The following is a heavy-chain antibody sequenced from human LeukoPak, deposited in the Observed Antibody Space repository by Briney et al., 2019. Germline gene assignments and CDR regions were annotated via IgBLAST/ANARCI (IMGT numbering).Heavy chain of an antibody. CDR1: EFTFSSYA. Sequence: GGSLRLSCAGSEFTFSSYAMNWVRQAPGKGLEWVSAISGSGGSTYYAGSVKGRFTISRDNSKNTLYLQMNSLRAEDTAVYYCAKEESGYGLTHFDYWGQGTLVTVSS. D-gene: IGHD5-12*01. CDR3: AKEESGYGLTHFDY. J-gene: IGHJ4*02. V-gene: IGHV3-23*01. CDR2: ISGSGGST.